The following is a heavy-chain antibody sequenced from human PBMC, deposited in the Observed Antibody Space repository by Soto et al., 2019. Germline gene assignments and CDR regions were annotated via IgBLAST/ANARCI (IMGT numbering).Heavy chain of an antibody. Sequence: KPSETLSLTCSFSVGSISGSYWSWIRHSPGKGLEWLGYVYYTGSTNYSPSLRSRVSISVDTSKNEFSLRLSSVTAADTAVYFCARSVAVNGAHIEYWGQGTQVNVSS. J-gene: IGHJ4*02. CDR3: ARSVAVNGAHIEY. D-gene: IGHD2-8*01. V-gene: IGHV4-59*01. CDR2: VYYTGST. CDR1: VGSISGSY.